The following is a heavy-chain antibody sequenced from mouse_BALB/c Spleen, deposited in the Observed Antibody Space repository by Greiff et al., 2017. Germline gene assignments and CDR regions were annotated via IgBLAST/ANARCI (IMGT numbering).Heavy chain of an antibody. CDR3: ARKGNYGAMDY. J-gene: IGHJ4*01. V-gene: IGHV1-67*01. CDR1: GYTFTDYA. D-gene: IGHD2-1*01. Sequence: QVQLKQSGPELVRPGVSVKISCKGSGYTFTDYAMHWVKQSHAKSLEWIGVISTYYGNTNYNQKFKGKATMTVDKSSSTAYMELARLTSEDSAIYYCARKGNYGAMDYGGQGTSVTVSS. CDR2: ISTYYGNT.